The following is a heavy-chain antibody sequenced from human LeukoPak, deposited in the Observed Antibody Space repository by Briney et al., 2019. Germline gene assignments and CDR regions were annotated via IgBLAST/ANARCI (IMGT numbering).Heavy chain of an antibody. CDR2: INHSGST. D-gene: IGHD3-9*01. V-gene: IGHV4-34*01. Sequence: SETLSLTCAVYGGSFSGYYWSWIRQPPGKGLEWIGEINHSGSTNYNPSFKSRVTISVDTSKNQFSLKLSSVTAADTAVYYCAGTRTRYYDILTGYFYWGQGTLVTVSS. CDR1: GGSFSGYY. CDR3: AGTRTRYYDILTGYFY. J-gene: IGHJ4*02.